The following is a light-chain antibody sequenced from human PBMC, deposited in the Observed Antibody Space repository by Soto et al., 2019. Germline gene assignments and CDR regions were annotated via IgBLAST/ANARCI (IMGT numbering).Light chain of an antibody. CDR1: QSISSY. V-gene: IGKV1-33*01. CDR3: QQYDNLPLT. J-gene: IGKJ4*01. Sequence: DIQMTQSPSSLSASVGDRVTIICRASQSISSYLNWYQQKPGKAPKLLIYDASNLETGVPSRFSGSGSGTDFTFTISSLQPEDIATYYCQQYDNLPLTFGGGTKVDIK. CDR2: DAS.